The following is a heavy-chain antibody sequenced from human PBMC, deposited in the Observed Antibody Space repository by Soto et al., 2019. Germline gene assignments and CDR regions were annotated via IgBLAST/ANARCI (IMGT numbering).Heavy chain of an antibody. D-gene: IGHD6-6*01. CDR1: GGSFIGYY. V-gene: IGHV4-34*01. Sequence: SETLSLTCAVYGGSFIGYYWSWIRQPPGKGLEWIGEINHSGSTNYNPSLKSRVTISVDTSKNQFSLKLSSVTAADTAVYYCARGQGIAARNFDYWGQGTLVTVSS. CDR3: ARGQGIAARNFDY. CDR2: INHSGST. J-gene: IGHJ4*02.